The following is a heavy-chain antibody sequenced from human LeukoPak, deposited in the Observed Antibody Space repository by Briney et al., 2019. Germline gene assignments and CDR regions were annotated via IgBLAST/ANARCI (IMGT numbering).Heavy chain of an antibody. CDR2: TNPDSGNT. CDR1: GYTFTSYD. CDR3: ARNVPRTGDFYY. J-gene: IGHJ4*02. D-gene: IGHD7-27*01. V-gene: IGHV1-8*01. Sequence: ASVKVSCKASGYTFTSYDINWVRRATGQGLEWMGWTNPDSGNTGYAQRFQGRITLTRDTSINTAYMELSSLRSEDTAVYYCARNVPRTGDFYYWGQGTLVTVSS.